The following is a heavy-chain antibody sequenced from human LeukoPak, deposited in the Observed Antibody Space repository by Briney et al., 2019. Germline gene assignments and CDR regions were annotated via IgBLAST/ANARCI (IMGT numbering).Heavy chain of an antibody. Sequence: SQTLSLTCTVSGVSINNDDYYWTWVRQHPGKGLEWIGHIYYSGSTYYNPSLKSRVSMSVDTSKTQFSLKLNSVTDADTAVYYCARDRGSSLDYWGQGTLVTVSS. D-gene: IGHD6-13*01. CDR3: ARDRGSSLDY. CDR1: GVSINNDDYY. J-gene: IGHJ4*02. V-gene: IGHV4-31*03. CDR2: IYYSGST.